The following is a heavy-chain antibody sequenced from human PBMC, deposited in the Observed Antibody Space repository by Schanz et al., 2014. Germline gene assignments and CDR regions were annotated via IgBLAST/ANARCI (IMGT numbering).Heavy chain of an antibody. CDR2: IYNSGST. J-gene: IGHJ1*01. CDR3: ARGGIAAAGTRYFQH. V-gene: IGHV4-4*07. Sequence: QVQLQESGPGLVKPSETLSLTCTVSGGSISSYYWSWIRQPAGKGLEWIGRIYNSGSTNYNPSLKSQVTMSVDTSKNQFSLKLSSVTAADTAVYYCARGGIAAAGTRYFQHWGQGTLVTVSS. D-gene: IGHD6-13*01. CDR1: GGSISSYY.